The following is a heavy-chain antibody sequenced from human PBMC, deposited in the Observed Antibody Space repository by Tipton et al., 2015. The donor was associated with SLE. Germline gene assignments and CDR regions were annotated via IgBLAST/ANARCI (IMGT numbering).Heavy chain of an antibody. CDR1: GGSFSDYY. CDR3: ARGMVLTGTGDY. J-gene: IGHJ4*02. V-gene: IGHV4-34*01. D-gene: IGHD7-27*01. Sequence: TLSLTCAVYGGSFSDYYWNWIRQPPGKGLEWIGEINHSGSTNYNPSLKSRITISVGTSKNQFSLKLYSVTAADTAVYYCARGMVLTGTGDYWGQGTLVTVSS. CDR2: INHSGST.